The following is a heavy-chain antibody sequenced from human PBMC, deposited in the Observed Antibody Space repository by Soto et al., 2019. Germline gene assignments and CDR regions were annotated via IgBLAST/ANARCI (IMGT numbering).Heavy chain of an antibody. Sequence: WGSLRLSCAASGFTFSYYTVNWVRQAPGKGLEWVSSIISSDYIYYANSVKGRFTISRDNAKNSVYLQMDSLRAEDTAVYYCARDRESLSYWGQGTLVTVSS. CDR2: IISSDYI. CDR3: ARDRESLSY. J-gene: IGHJ4*02. CDR1: GFTFSYYT. V-gene: IGHV3-21*01.